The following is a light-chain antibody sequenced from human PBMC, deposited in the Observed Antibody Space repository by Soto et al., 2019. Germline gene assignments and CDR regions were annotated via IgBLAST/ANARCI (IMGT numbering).Light chain of an antibody. CDR3: SSYTNNSTYV. V-gene: IGLV2-14*01. CDR2: EVR. CDR1: MRDVGAYNL. Sequence: QSVLTQPASVSGSPGQSITISCAGTMRDVGAYNLVSWYQQHPGRVPQLIIYEVRNRPSGISFRFSGSKSGNTASLTISGLQAEDEADYYCSSYTNNSTYVFGPGTKVTVL. J-gene: IGLJ1*01.